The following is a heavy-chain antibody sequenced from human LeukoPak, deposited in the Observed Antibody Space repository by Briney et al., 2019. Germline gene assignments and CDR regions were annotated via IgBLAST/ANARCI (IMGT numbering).Heavy chain of an antibody. J-gene: IGHJ2*01. Sequence: AGGSLRLSCAASGFTVSSNYMSWVRQAPGKGLEWDSVIYSGGSTYYADSVKGRFTISRDNSKNTLYLQMNSLRAEDTAVYYCARDQSGYFYFDLWGRGTLVTVSS. CDR1: GFTVSSNY. CDR2: IYSGGST. CDR3: ARDQSGYFYFDL. D-gene: IGHD3-3*01. V-gene: IGHV3-53*01.